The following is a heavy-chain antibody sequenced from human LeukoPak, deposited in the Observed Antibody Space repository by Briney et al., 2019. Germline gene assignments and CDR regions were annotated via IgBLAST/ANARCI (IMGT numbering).Heavy chain of an antibody. CDR3: ARDLEMEGWFDP. Sequence: ASETLSLTCTVSGGSISSHYWSWIRQPPGKGLEWIGYIYYSGSTNYNPSLKSRVTISVDTSKNQFSLKLSSVTAADTAVYYCARDLEMEGWFDPWAREPWSPSPQ. V-gene: IGHV4-59*11. J-gene: IGHJ5*02. CDR1: GGSISSHY. CDR2: IYYSGST. D-gene: IGHD5-24*01.